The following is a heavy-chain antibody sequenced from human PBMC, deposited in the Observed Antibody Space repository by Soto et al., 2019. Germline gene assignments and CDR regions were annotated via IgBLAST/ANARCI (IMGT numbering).Heavy chain of an antibody. CDR2: ISGSGGST. J-gene: IGHJ5*02. V-gene: IGHV3-23*01. CDR3: AKNSGWYRFDP. Sequence: PGGSLRLSCPPSGFTFSRYAMNWVRQATGKGLEWVSAISGSGGSTYYADSVKGRFTISRDNSKNTLYLQMNSLRAEDTAVYYCAKNSGWYRFDPWGQGTLFTVSS. CDR1: GFTFSRYA. D-gene: IGHD6-19*01.